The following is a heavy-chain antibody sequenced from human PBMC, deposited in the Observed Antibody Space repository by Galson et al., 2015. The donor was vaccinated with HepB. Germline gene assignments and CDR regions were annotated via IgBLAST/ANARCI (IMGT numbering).Heavy chain of an antibody. CDR2: ISQSGTYT. J-gene: IGHJ4*02. CDR1: GFTFSDYY. CDR3: ARVADADDGDHLHVDS. D-gene: IGHD4-17*01. Sequence: SLRLSCAASGFTFSDYYMSWIRQAPGKGLEWISYISQSGTYTNYADSVKGRFTISRDHAQNSLYLQINSLRAEDTAVYYCARVADADDGDHLHVDSWGQGTLVTVSS. V-gene: IGHV3-11*06.